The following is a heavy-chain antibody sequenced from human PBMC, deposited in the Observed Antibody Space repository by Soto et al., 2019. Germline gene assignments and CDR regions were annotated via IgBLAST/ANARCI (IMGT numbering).Heavy chain of an antibody. CDR1: GFTFSSYW. D-gene: IGHD2-15*01. Sequence: GGSLRLSCAASGFTFSSYWMSWVRQAPGKGLEWVANIKQDGSEKYYVDSVKGRFTISRDNAKNSLYLQMNSLRAEDTAVYYCARDKDFCSGGSCYSRNAFDIWGQGTMVTV. CDR2: IKQDGSEK. V-gene: IGHV3-7*01. CDR3: ARDKDFCSGGSCYSRNAFDI. J-gene: IGHJ3*02.